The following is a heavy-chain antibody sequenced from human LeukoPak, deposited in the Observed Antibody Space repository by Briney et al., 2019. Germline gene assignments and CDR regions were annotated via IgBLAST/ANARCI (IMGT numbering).Heavy chain of an antibody. J-gene: IGHJ4*02. Sequence: GASVKVSYKASGYTFTDYYIHWVRQAPGQGLEWMAWMNPNSGGTSYAQKFQGRVTMTRDTSISTAYMELSRLRFDDTAVYYCARNKEGKSLDYWGQGTLVTVSS. CDR1: GYTFTDYY. CDR2: MNPNSGGT. CDR3: ARNKEGKSLDY. V-gene: IGHV1-2*02.